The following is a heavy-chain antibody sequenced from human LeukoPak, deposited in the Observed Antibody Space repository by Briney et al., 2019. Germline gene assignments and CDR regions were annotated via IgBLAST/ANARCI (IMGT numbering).Heavy chain of an antibody. J-gene: IGHJ6*03. D-gene: IGHD3-3*01. Sequence: PGGSLRLSCAASGFTFSSYGMHWVRQAPGKGLEWVAVIWYGGSNKYYADSVKGRFTISRDNSKNTLYLQMNSLRAEDTAVYYCAKEHQRYPIFGDAEHYYYMDVWGKGTTVTVSS. V-gene: IGHV3-30*02. CDR1: GFTFSSYG. CDR3: AKEHQRYPIFGDAEHYYYMDV. CDR2: IWYGGSNK.